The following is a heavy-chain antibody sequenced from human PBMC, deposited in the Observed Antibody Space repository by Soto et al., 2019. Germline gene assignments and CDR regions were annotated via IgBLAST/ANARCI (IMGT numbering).Heavy chain of an antibody. V-gene: IGHV1-18*04. CDR2: ISAYNGNT. CDR3: ARGLGYGGNGNYFDY. CDR1: GYTFTSYC. Sequence: ASVKVSCKASGYTFTSYCISWVRQAPVQGLEWMGWISAYNGNTNYAQKLQGRVTMTTDTSTSTAYMELRSLRSDDTAVYYCARGLGYGGNGNYFDYWGQGTLVTVSS. J-gene: IGHJ4*02. D-gene: IGHD4-17*01.